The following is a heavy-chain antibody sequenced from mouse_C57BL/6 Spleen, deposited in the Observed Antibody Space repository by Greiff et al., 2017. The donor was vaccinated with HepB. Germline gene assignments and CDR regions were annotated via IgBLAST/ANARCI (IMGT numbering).Heavy chain of an antibody. V-gene: IGHV1-55*01. D-gene: IGHD3-1*01. CDR1: GYTFTSYW. CDR3: ARFSERYFDY. CDR2: ISPGSGST. J-gene: IGHJ2*01. Sequence: QVQLQQPGAELVKPGASVKMSCKASGYTFTSYWITWVKQRPGHGLEWIGDISPGSGSTNYNEKFKSKATLTVDTSSSTAYMQLSSLTSEDSAVYYCARFSERYFDYWGQGTTLTVSS.